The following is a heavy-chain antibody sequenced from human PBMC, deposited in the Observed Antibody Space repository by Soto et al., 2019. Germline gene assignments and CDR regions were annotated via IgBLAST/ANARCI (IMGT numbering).Heavy chain of an antibody. D-gene: IGHD3-22*01. J-gene: IGHJ3*02. CDR2: IYPGDSDT. CDR1: GYSFTSYW. CDR3: ASSITMKPGEGLNAFDI. Sequence: GESLKISCKGSGYSFTSYWIGWVRQMPGKGLEWVGIIYPGDSDTRYSPSFQGQVTISADKSISTAYLQWSSLKASDTAMYYCASSITMKPGEGLNAFDIWGQGTMVTVSS. V-gene: IGHV5-51*01.